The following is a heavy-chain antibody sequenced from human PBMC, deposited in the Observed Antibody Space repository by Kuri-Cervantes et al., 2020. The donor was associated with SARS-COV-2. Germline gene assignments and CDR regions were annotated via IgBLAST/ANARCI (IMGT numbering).Heavy chain of an antibody. Sequence: SVKVSCKASGGTFSSYAISWVRQAPGQGLEWMGGIIPIFGTANCAQKFQGRVTITADKSTSTAYMELSSLRSEDTAVYYCASAWVGDEYYFDYWGQGTLVTVSS. CDR3: ASAWVGDEYYFDY. V-gene: IGHV1-69*06. CDR2: IIPIFGTA. J-gene: IGHJ4*02. CDR1: GGTFSSYA. D-gene: IGHD4-17*01.